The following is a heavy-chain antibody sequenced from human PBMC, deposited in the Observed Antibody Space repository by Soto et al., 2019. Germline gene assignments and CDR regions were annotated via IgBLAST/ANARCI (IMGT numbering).Heavy chain of an antibody. CDR2: IYYSGST. D-gene: IGHD1-26*01. CDR3: GRWNSWFGGRYVDY. J-gene: IGHJ4*02. Sequence: PSETLSLTCTVSGGSISSSFYYLGWIRQPPGKGLEWIGTIYYSGSTYYNPSLKSRVTISVDTSKNHFSLSLYSVTAADTALYFCGRWNSWFGGRYVDYWGQGALVTVSS. CDR1: GGSISSSFYY. V-gene: IGHV4-39*02.